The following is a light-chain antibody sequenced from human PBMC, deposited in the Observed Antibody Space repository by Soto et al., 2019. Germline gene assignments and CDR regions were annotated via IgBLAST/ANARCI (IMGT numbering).Light chain of an antibody. V-gene: IGLV7-46*01. CDR1: TGAVTSGHY. CDR3: LLSYSGARV. J-gene: IGLJ1*01. Sequence: QAVVTQEPSLTVSPGGTVTLTCGSSTGAVTSGHYPYWFQQKPGQAPRTLIYDTSNKHSWTPARFSGSLLGGKAALTLSGXQPEDXXXXYCLLSYSGARVFGTGTKLTVL. CDR2: DTS.